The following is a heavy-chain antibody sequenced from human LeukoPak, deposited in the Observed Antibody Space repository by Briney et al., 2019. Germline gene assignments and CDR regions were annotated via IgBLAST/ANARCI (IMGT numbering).Heavy chain of an antibody. CDR2: INHSGST. V-gene: IGHV4-34*01. CDR3: ALYCSSTSCYETWFDP. Sequence: PSETLSLTCAVYGGSFCGYYWSWIRQPPGKGLEWIGEINHSGSTNYNPPLKSRVTISVDTSKTQFSLKLSSVTAADTAVYYWALYCSSTSCYETWFDPWGQGTLVTVSS. CDR1: GGSFCGYY. J-gene: IGHJ5*02. D-gene: IGHD2-2*01.